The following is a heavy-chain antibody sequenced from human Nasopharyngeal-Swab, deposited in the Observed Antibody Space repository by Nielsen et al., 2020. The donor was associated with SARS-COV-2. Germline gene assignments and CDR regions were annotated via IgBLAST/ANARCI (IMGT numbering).Heavy chain of an antibody. CDR1: GGSFSGYY. CDR2: TNHSGST. J-gene: IGHJ4*02. CDR3: ARPETDSSGYYYDY. D-gene: IGHD3-22*01. Sequence: SETLSLTCAVYGGSFSGYYWSWIRQPPGKGLEWIGETNHSGSTNYNPSLKSRVTISVDTSKNQFSLKLSSVTAADTAVYYCARPETDSSGYYYDYWGQGTLVTVSS. V-gene: IGHV4-34*01.